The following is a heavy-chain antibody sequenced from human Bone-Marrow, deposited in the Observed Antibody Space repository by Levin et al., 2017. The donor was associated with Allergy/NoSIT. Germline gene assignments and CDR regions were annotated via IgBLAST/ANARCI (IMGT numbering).Heavy chain of an antibody. CDR1: GFDFSSES. D-gene: IGHD2-2*01. CDR3: ARDSSTRQP. V-gene: IGHV3-21*06. J-gene: IGHJ1*01. Sequence: ASVKVSCAASGFDFSSESMNWFRQAPGKGLEWVSSITSTSSYLYYADSVKGRCTISRDNTRNSLFLEISSLGAEDSAVYYCARDSSTRQPWGQGTLVIVSS. CDR2: ITSTSSYL.